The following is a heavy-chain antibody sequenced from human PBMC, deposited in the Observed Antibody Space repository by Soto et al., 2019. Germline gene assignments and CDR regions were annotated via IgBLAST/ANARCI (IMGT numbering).Heavy chain of an antibody. CDR2: ISASGYSA. J-gene: IGHJ4*02. Sequence: EAQLLESGGGLVQPGGSLRLSCAASELAFSNYAMTWVRQAPGKGLEWVSVISASGYSAYYGGAVKGRFTTSRDNSKSTLYLQMNRLRADDPAVYYCAKGEQLWDPLDSGGQGTLVTVSS. CDR3: AKGEQLWDPLDS. CDR1: ELAFSNYA. V-gene: IGHV3-23*01. D-gene: IGHD6-13*01.